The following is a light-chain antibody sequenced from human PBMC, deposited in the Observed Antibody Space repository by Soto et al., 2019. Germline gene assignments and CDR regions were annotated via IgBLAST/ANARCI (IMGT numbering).Light chain of an antibody. CDR2: GAS. CDR3: QQRSNWPPLT. J-gene: IGKJ4*01. Sequence: EIVLTQSPGTLSLSPGERATLSCRASERLSSVYLAWYQQRPGQPPRLLIYGASNRATGIPDRFSGSGSGTDFTLTISSLEPEDFAVYYCQQRSNWPPLTFGGGTKVEIK. V-gene: IGKV3-11*01. CDR1: ERLSSVY.